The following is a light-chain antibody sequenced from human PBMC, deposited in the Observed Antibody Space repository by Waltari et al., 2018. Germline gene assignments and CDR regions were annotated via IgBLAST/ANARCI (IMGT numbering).Light chain of an antibody. J-gene: IGKJ2*01. V-gene: IGKV3D-15*01. CDR3: QQYGSSPYT. Sequence: EIVMTQSPATLSVSPGERATLSCRASQSVSSNLAWYQQKPGQAPRLLIYGASTRATGIPARFSGTGSGTEFTLTISSLQSEDFAIYYCQQYGSSPYTFGPGTKLGIK. CDR2: GAS. CDR1: QSVSSN.